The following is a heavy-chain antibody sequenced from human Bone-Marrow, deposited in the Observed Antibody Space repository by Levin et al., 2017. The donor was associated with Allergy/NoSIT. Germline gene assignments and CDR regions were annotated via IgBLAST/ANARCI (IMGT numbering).Heavy chain of an antibody. CDR1: GFHFDNYA. J-gene: IGHJ4*02. Sequence: GGSLRLSCAASGFHFDNYAMHWVRQAPGKGLEWVAVISYDGSRIYNADSVKGRFTISRDNSKNTLILHMNSLRPDDTALYFCARTSPPYKTNLGTRGHSDSWGQGTLVTVSS. V-gene: IGHV3-30-3*01. CDR3: ARTSPPYKTNLGTRGHSDS. CDR2: ISYDGSRI. D-gene: IGHD6-13*01.